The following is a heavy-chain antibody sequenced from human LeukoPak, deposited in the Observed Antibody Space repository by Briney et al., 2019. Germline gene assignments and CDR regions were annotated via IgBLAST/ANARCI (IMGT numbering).Heavy chain of an antibody. J-gene: IGHJ4*02. CDR2: IPYDGSYK. Sequence: QPGGSLRLSCAASGFTFSNYGIHWVRQAPGKGLEWVAFIPYDGSYKYLADSVKGRFTISRDNSKNTLYLQMNSLTAEDTAVYYCAKSSSSWSSDYWGQGTLVTVSS. CDR3: AKSSSSWSSDY. D-gene: IGHD6-13*01. CDR1: GFTFSNYG. V-gene: IGHV3-30*02.